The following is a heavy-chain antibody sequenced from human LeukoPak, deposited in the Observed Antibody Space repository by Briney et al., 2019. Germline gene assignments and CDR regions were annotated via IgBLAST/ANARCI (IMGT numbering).Heavy chain of an antibody. CDR2: INSDGSST. CDR3: ARGGPRGDFDY. Sequence: GGSLRLSCAASGFTFSSYWMYWVRQAPGKGLVWVSRINSDGSSTSYADSVKGRFTISRDNAKNTLYLQMNSLRAEDTAVYYCARGGPRGDFDYSGQGTLVTVSS. V-gene: IGHV3-74*01. J-gene: IGHJ4*02. D-gene: IGHD3-16*01. CDR1: GFTFSSYW.